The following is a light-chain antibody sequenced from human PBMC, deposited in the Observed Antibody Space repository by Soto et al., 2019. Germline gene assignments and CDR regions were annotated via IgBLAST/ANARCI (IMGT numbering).Light chain of an antibody. CDR1: TSNIGSNY. CDR2: MNN. Sequence: QSVLTQPPSASATPGQGVTISCSGSTSNIGSNYVYWYQQLPGTAPKLLIYMNNQRPSRVPDRFSGSKSGTSASLAISGLRSEDEAVYYCAAWDDSLSGRYVFGTGTKLTVL. J-gene: IGLJ1*01. CDR3: AAWDDSLSGRYV. V-gene: IGLV1-47*01.